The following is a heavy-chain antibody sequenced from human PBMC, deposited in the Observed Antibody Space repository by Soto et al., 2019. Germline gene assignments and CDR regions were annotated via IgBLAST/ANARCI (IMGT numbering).Heavy chain of an antibody. J-gene: IGHJ4*02. Sequence: QLQLQESGPGLVKPSETLSLTCIVSGGSITRNNHYWGWIRQSPGKGLEWIGSILYSGSTNYNPSLKSRVTLSVETSKSQFSLKMSSVTAADTALYYCARLGSSGWYPGSYFDYWGQGTLVTVSS. CDR2: ILYSGST. CDR3: ARLGSSGWYPGSYFDY. V-gene: IGHV4-39*01. CDR1: GGSITRNNHY. D-gene: IGHD6-19*01.